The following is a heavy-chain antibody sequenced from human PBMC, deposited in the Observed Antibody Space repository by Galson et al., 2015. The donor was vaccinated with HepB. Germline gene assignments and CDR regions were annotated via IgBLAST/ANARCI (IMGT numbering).Heavy chain of an antibody. V-gene: IGHV4-30-2*01. CDR2: IYHSGST. CDR3: ARGRPTSTDILTGYYYWYFDL. Sequence: TLSLTCAVSGGSISSGGYSWSWIRQPPGKGLEWIGYIYHSGSTYYNPSLKSRVTISVDRSKNQFSLKLSSVTAADTAVYYCARGRPTSTDILTGYYYWYFDLWGRGTLVTVSS. D-gene: IGHD3-9*01. CDR1: GGSISSGGYS. J-gene: IGHJ2*01.